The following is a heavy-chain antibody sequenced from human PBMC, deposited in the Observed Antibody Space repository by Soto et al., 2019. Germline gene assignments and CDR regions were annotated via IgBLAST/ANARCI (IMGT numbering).Heavy chain of an antibody. D-gene: IGHD3-10*01. Sequence: QVQLQESGPGLVKPSQTLSLTCTVSGGSISSGGYYWSWIRQHPGKGLEWIGYIYYSGTTYYNPSLKSRVTISVDTSKNQFSLKLSSVTAADTAVYYCARGVTMVRGVIHTPYFDYWGQGTLVTVSS. J-gene: IGHJ4*02. V-gene: IGHV4-31*03. CDR2: IYYSGTT. CDR1: GGSISSGGYY. CDR3: ARGVTMVRGVIHTPYFDY.